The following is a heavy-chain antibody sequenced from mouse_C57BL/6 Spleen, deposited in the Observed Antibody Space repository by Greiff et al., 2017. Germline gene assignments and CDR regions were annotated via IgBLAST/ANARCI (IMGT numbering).Heavy chain of an antibody. V-gene: IGHV1-82*01. CDR3: AIYYGSSYYYAMDY. Sequence: QVQLQQSGPELVKPGASVKISCKASGYAFSSSWMNWVKQRPGQGLEWIGRIYPGDGDTNYNGKFKGKATLTADKSSSTAYMQLSSLTSEDSAVYFCAIYYGSSYYYAMDYWGQGTSVTVSS. J-gene: IGHJ4*01. D-gene: IGHD1-1*01. CDR1: GYAFSSSW. CDR2: IYPGDGDT.